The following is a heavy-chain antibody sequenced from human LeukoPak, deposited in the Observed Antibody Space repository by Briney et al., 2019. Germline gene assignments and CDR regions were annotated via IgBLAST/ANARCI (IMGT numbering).Heavy chain of an antibody. CDR1: GFTFNSYG. Sequence: GGSLRLSCAASGFTFNSYGMDWVRQAPGKGLEWVSAISYSGGTTYYADSVKGRFTISRDNSKNTLFLQMNSLRAEDTAVYYCARRYGYIDYWGQGTLVTVSS. J-gene: IGHJ4*02. CDR3: ARRYGYIDY. CDR2: ISYSGGTT. D-gene: IGHD5-18*01. V-gene: IGHV3-23*01.